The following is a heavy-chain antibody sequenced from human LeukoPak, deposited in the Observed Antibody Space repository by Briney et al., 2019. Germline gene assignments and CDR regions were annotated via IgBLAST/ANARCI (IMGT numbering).Heavy chain of an antibody. CDR1: GGSFSGYY. CDR2: VNHSGST. Sequence: PSETLSLTCAVYGGSFSGYYWSWIRQPPGKGLEWIGEVNHSGSTNCNPSLKSRVTISVDTSKNQFSLKLSSVTAADTAVYYCARDGYSRFRVPRTTYGMDVWGQGTTVTVSS. CDR3: ARDGYSRFRVPRTTYGMDV. V-gene: IGHV4-34*01. D-gene: IGHD2-15*01. J-gene: IGHJ6*02.